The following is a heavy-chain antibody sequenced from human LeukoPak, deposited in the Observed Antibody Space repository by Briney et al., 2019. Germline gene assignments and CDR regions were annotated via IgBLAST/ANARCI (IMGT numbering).Heavy chain of an antibody. CDR1: GYSFTSYW. J-gene: IGHJ4*02. CDR2: IYPGDSDT. V-gene: IGHV5-51*01. Sequence: HGESLKISCQGSGYSFTSYWIAWVRQMPGKGLEWMGIIYPGDSDTRYSPSFQGQATISADKSISTAYLQWSSLKASDTAMYYCARQGSYFDYWAQGTLVTVSS. CDR3: ARQGSYFDY.